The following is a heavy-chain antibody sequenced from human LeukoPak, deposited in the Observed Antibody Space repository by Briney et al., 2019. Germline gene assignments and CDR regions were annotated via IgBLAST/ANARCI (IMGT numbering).Heavy chain of an antibody. V-gene: IGHV3-23*01. CDR3: ASSSIPGIVAGHDY. J-gene: IGHJ4*02. CDR1: GFTFGSYA. CDR2: ISGSGGST. D-gene: IGHD5-12*01. Sequence: GGSLRLSCAASGFTFGSYAMYWVRQAPGKGLEWVSGISGSGGSTFYADSVKGRFTISRDNSENTVYLQMNSLRAEDTAMYYCASSSIPGIVAGHDYWGQGTLVTVSS.